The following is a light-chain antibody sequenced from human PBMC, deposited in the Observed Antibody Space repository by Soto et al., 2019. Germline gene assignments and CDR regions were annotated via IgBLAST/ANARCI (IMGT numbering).Light chain of an antibody. CDR1: QGISKY. Sequence: DIQMTQSPSSLSASVGDRVTITCRASQGISKYLAWYQQKPGKVPKLLIYAASTLQSGVPSRFSGSGSGTDFTLTISSLQPADVATYYCQKYNSAPPTFGGGTKVEIK. J-gene: IGKJ4*01. CDR2: AAS. V-gene: IGKV1-27*01. CDR3: QKYNSAPPT.